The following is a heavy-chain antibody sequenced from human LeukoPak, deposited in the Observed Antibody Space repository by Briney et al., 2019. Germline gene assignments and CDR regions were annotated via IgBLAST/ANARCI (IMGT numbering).Heavy chain of an antibody. V-gene: IGHV5-51*01. CDR2: IYAGDSDT. CDR3: AATYFDLGTYVYWFDP. Sequence: GESLKISCQGSGYNFATFSITWVRQVPGKGLEWLGIIYAGDSDTTYNPSFQGHVTISVDNSFNTAYLQWTSLRTSDTAVYYCAATYFDLGTYVYWFDPWGQGTLVTVSS. CDR1: GYNFATFS. D-gene: IGHD2/OR15-2a*01. J-gene: IGHJ5*02.